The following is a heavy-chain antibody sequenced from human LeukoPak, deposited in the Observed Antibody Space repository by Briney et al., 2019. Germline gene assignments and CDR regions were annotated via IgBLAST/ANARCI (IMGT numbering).Heavy chain of an antibody. Sequence: SVKVSCKASGGTFSSYAISWVRQAPGQGLEWMGRIIPILGTANYAQKFQGRVTITTDESTSTAYMELSSLRSEDTAVYYCARDYYGGNLPLDYWGQGTLVTVSS. CDR1: GGTFSSYA. D-gene: IGHD4-23*01. CDR2: IIPILGTA. J-gene: IGHJ4*02. CDR3: ARDYYGGNLPLDY. V-gene: IGHV1-69*11.